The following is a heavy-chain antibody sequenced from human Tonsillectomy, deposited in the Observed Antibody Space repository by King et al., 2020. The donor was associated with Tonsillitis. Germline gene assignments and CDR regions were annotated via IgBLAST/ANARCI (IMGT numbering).Heavy chain of an antibody. V-gene: IGHV3-64D*06. D-gene: IGHD6-6*01. CDR2: ISSDGGST. CDR1: EFTFSSFA. Sequence: VQLVESGGGLVQPGGSLRLSCSASEFTFSSFAMHWVRQAPGKGLEYVSAISSDGGSTYYADSVKGRFTISRDNSKNTLYLQVSSLRPEDTATYYCVEESAARIAARPDYSYYYMDVWGKGTTVTVSS. J-gene: IGHJ6*03. CDR3: VEESAARIAARPDYSYYYMDV.